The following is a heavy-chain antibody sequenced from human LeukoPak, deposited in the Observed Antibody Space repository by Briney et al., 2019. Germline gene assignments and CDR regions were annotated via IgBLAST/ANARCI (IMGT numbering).Heavy chain of an antibody. CDR2: INHSGST. D-gene: IGHD6-19*01. CDR3: ARYSSGWYPFDY. J-gene: IGHJ4*02. Sequence: SETLSLTCAVYGGSFSGYYWSWIRQPPGKGLEWIGEINHSGSTNYNPSLKSRVTISVDTSKNQFSLKLSSVTAADTAVYYCARYSSGWYPFDYWGQGTLVTVSS. V-gene: IGHV4-34*01. CDR1: GGSFSGYY.